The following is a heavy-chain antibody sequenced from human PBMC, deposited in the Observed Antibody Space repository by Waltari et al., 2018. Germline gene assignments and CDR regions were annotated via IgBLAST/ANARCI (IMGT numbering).Heavy chain of an antibody. Sequence: QVQLVQSGAEVKKPGSSVKVSCKASGGTFSSYAISWVRQAPGQGLEWMGGTNPILATANYAQKFQGRVTMTADESTSTAYMELSSLRSEDTAVYYCARTPPGGTSNYYYYGMDVWGQGTTVTVSS. V-gene: IGHV1-69*12. J-gene: IGHJ6*02. CDR3: ARTPPGGTSNYYYYGMDV. CDR1: GGTFSSYA. D-gene: IGHD1-1*01. CDR2: TNPILATA.